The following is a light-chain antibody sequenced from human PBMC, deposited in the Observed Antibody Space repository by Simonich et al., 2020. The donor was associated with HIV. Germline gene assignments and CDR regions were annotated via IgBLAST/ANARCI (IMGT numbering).Light chain of an antibody. CDR3: QQLNSYPRALT. CDR1: QSISTW. J-gene: IGKJ4*01. Sequence: DIQMTQSPSTLSASVGDRVTITCRASQSISTWLAWYQQKPGKAPKLLIYTSSNLQSGVPSRFSGSGSGTEFTLTISSLQPDDFATYYCQQLNSYPRALTFGGGTKVEIK. V-gene: IGKV1-5*03. CDR2: TSS.